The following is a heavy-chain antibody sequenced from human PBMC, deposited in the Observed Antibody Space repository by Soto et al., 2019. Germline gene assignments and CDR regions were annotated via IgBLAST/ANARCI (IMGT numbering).Heavy chain of an antibody. CDR2: IWYDGSNK. CDR3: ARGSTTVTTRHYYYYYGMDV. J-gene: IGHJ6*02. D-gene: IGHD4-17*01. Sequence: QVQLVESGGGVVQPGRSLRLSCAASGFTFRSYGMHWVRQAPGKGLEWVAVIWYDGSNKYYADSVKGRFTISRDNSKNTLYLQMNSLRAEDTAVYYCARGSTTVTTRHYYYYYGMDVWGQGTTVTVSS. CDR1: GFTFRSYG. V-gene: IGHV3-33*01.